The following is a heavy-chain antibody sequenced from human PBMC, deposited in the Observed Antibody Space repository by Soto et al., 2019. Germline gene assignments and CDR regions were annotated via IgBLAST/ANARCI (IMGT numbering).Heavy chain of an antibody. CDR1: GYTFTSYA. CDR2: INAGNGNT. CDR3: ARAVGSRAYYTMAV. D-gene: IGHD6-13*01. J-gene: IGHJ6*02. V-gene: IGHV1-3*01. Sequence: ASVKVSCKASGYTFTSYAMHWVRQAPGQRLEWMGWINAGNGNTKYSQKFRGRVTITRDTSASTAYMELSSLRSEDTAVYYCARAVGSRAYYTMAVWGQGTTVTVSS.